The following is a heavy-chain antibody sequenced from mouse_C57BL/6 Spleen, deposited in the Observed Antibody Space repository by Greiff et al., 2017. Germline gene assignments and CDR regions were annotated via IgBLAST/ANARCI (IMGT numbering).Heavy chain of an antibody. V-gene: IGHV1-5*01. CDR1: GYTFTSYW. CDR3: TRDYYGSRGWFAY. Sequence: VQLQQSGTVLARPGASVKMSCKTSGYTFTSYWMHWVKQRPGQGLEWIGAINPGNSDTSYNQKFKGKATLTAVTSASTAYMELSSLTNEDSAVYYCTRDYYGSRGWFAYWGQGTLVTVSA. J-gene: IGHJ3*01. CDR2: INPGNSDT. D-gene: IGHD1-1*01.